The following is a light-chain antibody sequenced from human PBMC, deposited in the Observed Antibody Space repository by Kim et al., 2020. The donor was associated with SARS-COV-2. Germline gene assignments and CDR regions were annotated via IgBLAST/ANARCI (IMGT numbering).Light chain of an antibody. CDR2: GKN. Sequence: LGQIVRLTRQGDSLRRYYASWYQQKPGQAPLLVIYGKNNRPSGIPDRFSGSSSGNTASLTITGAQAEDEADYYCNSRDSSGNHLEVFGGGTQLTVL. J-gene: IGLJ3*02. CDR3: NSRDSSGNHLEV. CDR1: SLRRYY. V-gene: IGLV3-19*01.